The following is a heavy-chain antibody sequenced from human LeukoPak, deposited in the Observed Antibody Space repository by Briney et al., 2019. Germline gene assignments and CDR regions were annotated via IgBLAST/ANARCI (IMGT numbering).Heavy chain of an antibody. V-gene: IGHV5-51*01. Sequence: GASLKISCKGSGYSFSTYWIGWVRQMPGKGLEWMGIIYPGDSDTRYSPSFEGQVTISADKSISTAYLQWSSLKASDTAMYYCARTPTSLSNPYYFDHWGQGTLVTVSS. CDR2: IYPGDSDT. J-gene: IGHJ4*02. CDR1: GYSFSTYW. CDR3: ARTPTSLSNPYYFDH.